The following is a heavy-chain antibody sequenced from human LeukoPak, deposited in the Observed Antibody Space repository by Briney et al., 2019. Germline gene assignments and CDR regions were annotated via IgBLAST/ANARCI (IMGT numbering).Heavy chain of an antibody. CDR2: IIPIFGTA. CDR1: GDTFSSYA. CDR3: ARRPDYYDSSGYFSGWFDP. J-gene: IGHJ5*02. Sequence: ASVKVSCKASGDTFSSYAISWVRQAPGQGLEWMGGIIPIFGTANYAQKFQGRVTITADESTSTAYMELSSLRSEDTAVYYCARRPDYYDSSGYFSGWFDPWGQGTLVTVSS. V-gene: IGHV1-69*01. D-gene: IGHD3-22*01.